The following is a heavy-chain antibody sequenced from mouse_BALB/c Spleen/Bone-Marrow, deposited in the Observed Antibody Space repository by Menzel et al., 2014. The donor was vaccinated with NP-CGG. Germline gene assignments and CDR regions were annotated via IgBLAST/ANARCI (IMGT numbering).Heavy chain of an antibody. CDR2: IDPANGNT. CDR1: GFNIKDTY. CDR3: ARNYGYGKSFAY. Sequence: EVKLVESGAELVKPGASVKLSCTASGFNIKDTYMHWVKQRPEQGLEWTGRIDPANGNTKYDPKFQGKATITADTSSNTAYLQLSSLTSEDTAVYYCARNYGYGKSFAYWGQGTLVTVSA. D-gene: IGHD2-2*01. J-gene: IGHJ3*01. V-gene: IGHV14-3*02.